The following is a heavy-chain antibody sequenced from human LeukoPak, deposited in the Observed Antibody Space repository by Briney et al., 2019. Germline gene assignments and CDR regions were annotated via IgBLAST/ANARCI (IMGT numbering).Heavy chain of an antibody. CDR3: ARSAKYYDFCSGYYRTWYFDY. Sequence: PSETLSLTCTVSGGSISSYYWSWIRQPPGQGLEWIGYIYYSGSTNYNPSLKSRGTISVATATNQFSLTLSSVTAADTAVYYCARSAKYYDFCSGYYRTWYFDYWGQGTLVTVSS. CDR2: IYYSGST. V-gene: IGHV4-59*01. CDR1: GGSISSYY. J-gene: IGHJ4*02. D-gene: IGHD3-3*01.